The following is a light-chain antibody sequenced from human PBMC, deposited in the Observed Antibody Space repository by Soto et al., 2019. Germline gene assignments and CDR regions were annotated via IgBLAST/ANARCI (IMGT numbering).Light chain of an antibody. CDR1: QSVSSY. Sequence: EVVLTQSPGTLSLSPGERATLSCRVSQSVSSYLAWYQQRPGQAPRLLIYDASNRATGIPARFSGSGSGTDFTLTISSLEPEDFAVYYCQQYGSSPLTFGPGTKVALK. J-gene: IGKJ3*01. CDR2: DAS. V-gene: IGKV3-11*01. CDR3: QQYGSSPLT.